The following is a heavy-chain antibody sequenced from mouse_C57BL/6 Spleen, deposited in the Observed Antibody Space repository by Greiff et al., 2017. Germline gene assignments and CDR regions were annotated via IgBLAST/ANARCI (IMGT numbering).Heavy chain of an antibody. Sequence: QVQLQQPGTELVKPGASVKLSCKASGYTFTSYWMHWVKQRPGQGLEWIGNINPSNGGTNYNEKFKSKATLTVDKSSSTAYMQLSSLTSEDSAVYYCARGPLRRRGYYAMDYWGQGTSVTVSS. CDR2: INPSNGGT. D-gene: IGHD2-4*01. V-gene: IGHV1-53*01. CDR1: GYTFTSYW. CDR3: ARGPLRRRGYYAMDY. J-gene: IGHJ4*01.